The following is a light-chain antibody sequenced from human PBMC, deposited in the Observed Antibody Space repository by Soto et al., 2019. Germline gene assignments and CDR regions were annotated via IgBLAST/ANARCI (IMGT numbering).Light chain of an antibody. CDR2: AAS. V-gene: IGKV3-20*01. Sequence: EIVLTQSPGTLSLSPGERAALSCRASQSVSSNYLACYQQKRGQAPRLLISAASRRATGIPDRFSGSASGTDFTLTISRLEPEDFAVYYCQQYGSSPYTFGQGTKLEIK. CDR3: QQYGSSPYT. CDR1: QSVSSNY. J-gene: IGKJ2*01.